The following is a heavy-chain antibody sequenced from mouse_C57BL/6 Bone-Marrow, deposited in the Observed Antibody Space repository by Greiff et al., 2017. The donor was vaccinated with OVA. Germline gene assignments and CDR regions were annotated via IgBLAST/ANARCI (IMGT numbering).Heavy chain of an antibody. J-gene: IGHJ3*01. CDR3: ARSRAYYSNYGFAY. CDR1: GYTFTDYY. CDR2: IYPGSGNT. Sequence: QVQLQQSGAELVRPGASVKLSCKASGYTFTDYYINWVKQRPGQGLEWIARIYPGSGNTYYNEKFKGKATLTAEKSSSTAYMQLSSLTSEDSAVYFCARSRAYYSNYGFAYWGQGTLVTVSA. D-gene: IGHD2-5*01. V-gene: IGHV1-76*01.